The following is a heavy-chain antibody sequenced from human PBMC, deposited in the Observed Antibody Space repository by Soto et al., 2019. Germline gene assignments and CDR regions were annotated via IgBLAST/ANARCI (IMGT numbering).Heavy chain of an antibody. V-gene: IGHV1-18*01. D-gene: IGHD2-15*01. CDR3: VRCYCSVGSCYACWHFDL. CDR1: GYTFSDYA. Sequence: QVQLVQSGGEVKKPGASVKVSCQASGYTFSDYAISWVRQAPGQGLEWMGWISASTRNTDQAQNFQGRVIITLDTSTNTAYMELRSQRSDDTAVYYCVRCYCSVGSCYACWHFDLWGRGTLVTVSS. CDR2: ISASTRNT. J-gene: IGHJ2*01.